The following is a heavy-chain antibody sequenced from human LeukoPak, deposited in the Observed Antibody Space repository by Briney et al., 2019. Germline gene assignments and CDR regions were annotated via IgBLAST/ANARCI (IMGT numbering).Heavy chain of an antibody. CDR1: GGSISSGGYS. CDR2: IYHSGST. J-gene: IGHJ5*02. CDR3: ARGGGRSWYWFDP. V-gene: IGHV4-30-2*01. Sequence: PSQTLSLTCAVSGGSISSGGYSWSWIRQPPGKGLEWIGYIYHSGSTYYNSSLKSRVTISVDRSKNQFSLKLSSVTAADTAVYYCARGGGRSWYWFDPWGQGTLVTVSS. D-gene: IGHD6-13*01.